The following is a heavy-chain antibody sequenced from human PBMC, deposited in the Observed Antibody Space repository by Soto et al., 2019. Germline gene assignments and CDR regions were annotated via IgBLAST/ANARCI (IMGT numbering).Heavy chain of an antibody. J-gene: IGHJ4*02. D-gene: IGHD2-2*01. CDR3: AKGGTSSLPFDY. CDR2: IYYSGST. V-gene: IGHV4-59*01. CDR1: GGSMSSYY. Sequence: PSETLSLTCTVSGGSMSSYYWSWFRQPPGKGLEWIGYIYYSGSTNYNPSLKSRVSISVDTSKNQFSLRLSAVTAADTAVYYCAKGGTSSLPFDYWGQGTLVTVSS.